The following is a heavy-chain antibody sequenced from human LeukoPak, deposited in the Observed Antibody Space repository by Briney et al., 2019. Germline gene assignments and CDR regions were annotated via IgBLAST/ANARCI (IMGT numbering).Heavy chain of an antibody. CDR1: GFTFSSYG. CDR2: IQYDATSK. Sequence: PGGSLRLSCAASGFTFSSYGMHWVRQAPGKGLEWVAFIQYDATSKYYADSVRGRFTISRDNSKNTLYLQMNSLRAEDTAVYYCTRRYSGSWSYFDYWGQGTLVTVSS. J-gene: IGHJ4*02. V-gene: IGHV3-30*02. D-gene: IGHD6-13*01. CDR3: TRRYSGSWSYFDY.